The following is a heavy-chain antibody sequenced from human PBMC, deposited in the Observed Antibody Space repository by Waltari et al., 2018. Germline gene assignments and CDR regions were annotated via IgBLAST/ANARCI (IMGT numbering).Heavy chain of an antibody. CDR3: AKGFLEWVLFGHNAMDV. D-gene: IGHD3-3*01. CDR1: GLTFSRYG. J-gene: IGHJ6*02. CDR2: ISYDGSNE. Sequence: QVQLVESGGGVVQPGRSLRLSCAASGLTFSRYGIHWVRQAPGKGLEWVAVISYDGSNEYYADSVKDRFTISRDNSKNTLYLQMNSLRAEDTAVYYCAKGFLEWVLFGHNAMDVWGQGTTVIVSS. V-gene: IGHV3-30*18.